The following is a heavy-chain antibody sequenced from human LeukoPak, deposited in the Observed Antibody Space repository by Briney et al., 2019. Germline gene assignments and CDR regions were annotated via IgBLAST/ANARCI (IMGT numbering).Heavy chain of an antibody. D-gene: IGHD3-22*01. Sequence: ASVKVSCKASGYTFSSYDINWVRQATGQGLEWMGWMTPNSGDTGYTQKFQGRVTMTRNTSISTAYMELSSLRSEDTAVYYCARDHYDSRSGEWYYGMDVWGQGTTVTVSS. CDR3: ARDHYDSRSGEWYYGMDV. CDR1: GYTFSSYD. V-gene: IGHV1-8*01. J-gene: IGHJ6*02. CDR2: MTPNSGDT.